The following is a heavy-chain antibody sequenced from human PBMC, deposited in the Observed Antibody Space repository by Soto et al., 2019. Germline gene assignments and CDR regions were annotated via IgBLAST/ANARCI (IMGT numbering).Heavy chain of an antibody. CDR3: ARVMNYYDSGPFDY. Sequence: GASVKVSCKASGSNFSGFYVHLLLQAPGQGLEWMGRINPSSGDTNYAQKFQGRVTMTRDTSITTAYMEVSGLTSDDSAVFYCARVMNYYDSGPFDYWGQGTLVTVSS. D-gene: IGHD3-22*01. CDR1: GSNFSGFY. CDR2: INPSSGDT. V-gene: IGHV1-2*06. J-gene: IGHJ4*02.